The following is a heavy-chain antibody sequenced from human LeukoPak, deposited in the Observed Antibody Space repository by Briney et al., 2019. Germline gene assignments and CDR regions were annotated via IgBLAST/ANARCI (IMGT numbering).Heavy chain of an antibody. J-gene: IGHJ6*03. CDR2: VISIFGTA. CDR3: ARVLIKEGWYMDV. V-gene: IGHV1-69*13. CDR1: GGTFSSYA. Sequence: ASVKVSCKASGGTFSSYAISWVRQAPGQGLEWMGGVISIFGTANYAQKFQGRVTITADESTSTAYMELSSLRSEDTAVYYCARVLIKEGWYMDVWGKGTTVTVSS. D-gene: IGHD2-8*01.